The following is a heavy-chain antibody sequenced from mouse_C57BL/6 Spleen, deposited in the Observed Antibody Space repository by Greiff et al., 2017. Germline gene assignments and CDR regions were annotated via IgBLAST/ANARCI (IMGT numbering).Heavy chain of an antibody. J-gene: IGHJ3*01. CDR3: ASGGYSNRRFAY. Sequence: VQLKESGPELVKPGASVKIPCKASGYTFTDYNMDWVKQSHGKSLEWIGDINPNNGGTIYNQKFKGKATLTVDKSSSTAYMELRSLTSEDTAVYYCASGGYSNRRFAYWGQGTLVTVSA. CDR2: INPNNGGT. D-gene: IGHD2-5*01. V-gene: IGHV1-18*01. CDR1: GYTFTDYN.